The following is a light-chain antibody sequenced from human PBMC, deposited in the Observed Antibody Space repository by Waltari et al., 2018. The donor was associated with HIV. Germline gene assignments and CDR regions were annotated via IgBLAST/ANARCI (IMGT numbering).Light chain of an antibody. CDR1: SGHSNYA. CDR3: QTWGTGIWV. Sequence: QLVVTQSPSASASLGASVKLTCTLSSGHSNYAIAWHQQQPEKGPRYLMKMNSDGSHEKGDGIPDRFSGSSSGAERYRSISSLQSEDEADYYCQTWGTGIWVFGGGTKLTVL. J-gene: IGLJ3*02. V-gene: IGLV4-69*01. CDR2: MNSDGSH.